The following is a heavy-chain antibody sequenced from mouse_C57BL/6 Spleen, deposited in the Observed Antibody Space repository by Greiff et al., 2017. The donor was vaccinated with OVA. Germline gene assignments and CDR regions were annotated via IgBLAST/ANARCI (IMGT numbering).Heavy chain of an antibody. CDR2: ISSGRSTI. CDR3: ARLYYYGSSYGYFDV. Sequence: EVQVVESGGGLVKPGGSLKLSCAASGFTFSDYGMHWVRQAPEKGLEWVAYISSGRSTIYYADTVKGRFTISRDNAKNTLFLQMTSLRSEDTAMYYCARLYYYGSSYGYFDVWGTGTTVTVSS. J-gene: IGHJ1*03. D-gene: IGHD1-1*01. V-gene: IGHV5-17*01. CDR1: GFTFSDYG.